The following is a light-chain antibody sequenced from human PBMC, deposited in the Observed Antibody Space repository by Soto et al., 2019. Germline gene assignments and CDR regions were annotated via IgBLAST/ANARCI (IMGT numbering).Light chain of an antibody. Sequence: EIVMTQSPATLSVSPGERATLSCRASQSVSSSYLAWYQQKPGQAPRLLIYDASNRATGIPARFSGSGSGTEFTLTIGSLQSEDFAVYYCQQYSSSPSFGQGTRLEIK. CDR3: QQYSSSPS. CDR2: DAS. CDR1: QSVSSSY. V-gene: IGKV3D-15*01. J-gene: IGKJ5*01.